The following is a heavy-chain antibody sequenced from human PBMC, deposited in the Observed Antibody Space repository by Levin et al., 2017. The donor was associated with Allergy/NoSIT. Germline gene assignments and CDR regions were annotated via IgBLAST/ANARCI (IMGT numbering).Heavy chain of an antibody. CDR2: INPNNGDT. Sequence: EASVKVSCKASGSTFTAYYIHWLRQAPGQGLEWMGWINPNNGDTNFAQKFQGSVTMTKDTSISTVYMELTRLTSDDTAVYYCAALLHGTFDFWGQGTLVTVSS. V-gene: IGHV1-2*02. D-gene: IGHD1-7*01. CDR3: AALLHGTFDF. CDR1: GSTFTAYY. J-gene: IGHJ4*02.